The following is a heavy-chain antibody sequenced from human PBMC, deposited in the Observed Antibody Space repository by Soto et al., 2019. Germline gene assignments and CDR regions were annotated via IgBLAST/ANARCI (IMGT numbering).Heavy chain of an antibody. CDR1: GGSIGSYY. D-gene: IGHD3-10*01. V-gene: IGHV4-59*01. Sequence: SETLSLTCTVSGGSIGSYYWSWIRQPPGKGLEWIGYIYESGSTNSNPSLQSRVTISVDTSKNQFYLSLSPVTAADTATYYCARARITLVREIIKYNMDIWGQGTTVTVSS. CDR3: ARARITLVREIIKYNMDI. J-gene: IGHJ6*02. CDR2: IYESGST.